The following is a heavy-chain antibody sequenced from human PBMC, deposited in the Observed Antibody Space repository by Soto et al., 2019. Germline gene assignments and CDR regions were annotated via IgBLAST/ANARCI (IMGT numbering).Heavy chain of an antibody. CDR2: IYPRGGST. CDR1: GYNFTSHY. V-gene: IGHV1-46*01. CDR3: ARVGYSSTGTTLHFHGLDV. Sequence: ASVKVSCKTSGYNFTSHYIHWVRQAPGQRLESMGIIYPRGGSTIYAQKFQGKVTMTRDTSTHTLYMELSSLRSEDTAIYYCARVGYSSTGTTLHFHGLDVWGQGTTVTVSS. D-gene: IGHD3-22*01. J-gene: IGHJ6*02.